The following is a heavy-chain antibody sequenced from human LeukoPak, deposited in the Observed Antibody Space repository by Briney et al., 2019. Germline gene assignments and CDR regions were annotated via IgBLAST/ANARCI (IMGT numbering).Heavy chain of an antibody. D-gene: IGHD3-22*01. CDR2: IYYSGST. CDR3: ARASHYYGSSGYLNWFDP. J-gene: IGHJ5*02. V-gene: IGHV4-39*01. Sequence: SETLSLTCTLSVGSITSSSYYWGWIRQPPGKGLEWIGSIYYSGSTNYNPSLKSRVTISVDTSKNQFSLKLSSVTAADTAVYYCARASHYYGSSGYLNWFDPWGQGTLVTVSS. CDR1: VGSITSSSYY.